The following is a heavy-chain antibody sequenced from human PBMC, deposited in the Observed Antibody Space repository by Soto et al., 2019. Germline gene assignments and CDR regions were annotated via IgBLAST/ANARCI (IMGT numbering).Heavy chain of an antibody. Sequence: GGSLRLSCAASGFTFSDYYMSWIRQAPGKGLEWVSYISSSGSTIYYADSVKGRFTISRDNAKNSLYLQMNSLRAEDTAVYYCARVSCSGGSCYQDFDYWGQGTLVTVSS. CDR3: ARVSCSGGSCYQDFDY. V-gene: IGHV3-11*01. D-gene: IGHD2-15*01. CDR2: ISSSGSTI. J-gene: IGHJ4*02. CDR1: GFTFSDYY.